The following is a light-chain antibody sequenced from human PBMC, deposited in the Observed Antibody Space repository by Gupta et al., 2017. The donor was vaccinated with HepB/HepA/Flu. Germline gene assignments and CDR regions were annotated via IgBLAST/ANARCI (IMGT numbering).Light chain of an antibody. Sequence: EIVMTPSPATLSVSPGERATLSCRASQSVSSNLAWYQQKPGQAPRLLIYGASTRATGIPARCSGSGGGREFTLTISSLQSEDFAVYYCQQYNNWARTFGHGTKVEIK. CDR1: QSVSSN. V-gene: IGKV3-15*01. CDR2: GAS. CDR3: QQYNNWART. J-gene: IGKJ1*01.